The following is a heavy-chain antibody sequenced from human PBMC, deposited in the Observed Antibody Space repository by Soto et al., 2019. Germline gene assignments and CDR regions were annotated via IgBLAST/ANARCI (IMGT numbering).Heavy chain of an antibody. V-gene: IGHV3-30*03. D-gene: IGHD1-20*01. CDR1: GITFSDYG. CDR3: TFGDNSFDY. CDR2: ISYDGNNR. Sequence: QVQLVESGGGVVQPGRSLRVSCAASGITFSDYGIYWVRQAPGKGLEWVALISYDGNNREYGDSVKGRFTISRDNSKNTLYLQMNSLRVEDTAVYYCTFGDNSFDYWGQGTLVTVSS. J-gene: IGHJ4*02.